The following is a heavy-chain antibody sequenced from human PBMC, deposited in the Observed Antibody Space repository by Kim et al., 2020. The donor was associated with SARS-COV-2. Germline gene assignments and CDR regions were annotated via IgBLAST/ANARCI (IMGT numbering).Heavy chain of an antibody. CDR3: ARHIFGVELTRFDY. V-gene: IGHV1-69*02. D-gene: IGHD3-3*02. Sequence: ARKCQGRVTITADKSTGTAYMELSSLRSEDPAVYYCARHIFGVELTRFDYWGQGTLVTVSS. J-gene: IGHJ4*02.